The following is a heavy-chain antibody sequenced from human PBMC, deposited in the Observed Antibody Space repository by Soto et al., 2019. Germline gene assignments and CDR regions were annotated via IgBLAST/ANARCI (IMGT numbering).Heavy chain of an antibody. J-gene: IGHJ3*02. CDR1: GGSIRSGGYY. V-gene: IGHV4-31*03. CDR2: IYYSGST. CDR3: ARDRSYDSSGYYFDAFDI. Sequence: PSETLSLTYTVSGGSIRSGGYYWRWIRQHPGKGLEWIGYIYYSGSTYYNPSLKSRVTISVDTSKNQFSLKLSSVTAADTAVYYCARDRSYDSSGYYFDAFDIWCQGKMVS. D-gene: IGHD3-22*01.